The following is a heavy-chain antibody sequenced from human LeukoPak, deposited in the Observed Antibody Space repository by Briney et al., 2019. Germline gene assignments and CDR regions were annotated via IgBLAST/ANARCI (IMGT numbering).Heavy chain of an antibody. CDR3: ARGGWYQLP. V-gene: IGHV3-7*05. Sequence: GGSLRLSCAASGFSLSTYWMSWVRQAPGKGPEWVANIKQDGSEKNYVDSVKGRFTTSRDNARNSLYLQMNSLRAEDTAVYYCARGGWYQLPWGQGTPVTISS. CDR1: GFSLSTYW. J-gene: IGHJ4*02. CDR2: IKQDGSEK. D-gene: IGHD2-2*01.